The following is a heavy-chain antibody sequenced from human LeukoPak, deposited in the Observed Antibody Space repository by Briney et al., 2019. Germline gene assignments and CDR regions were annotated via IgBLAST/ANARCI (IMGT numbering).Heavy chain of an antibody. CDR2: TYYRSKWSN. V-gene: IGHV6-1*01. D-gene: IGHD6-6*01. CDR3: ARRTTSSKCSYSSYYMDV. CDR1: GDSVSSNSAT. J-gene: IGHJ6*03. Sequence: SQTLSLTCAISGDSVSSNSATWNWIRQSPSRGLEWLGRTYYRSKWSNDYAVSVKSRITINPDTSKNQFSLQLNSVTPEDTAVYYCARRTTSSKCSYSSYYMDVWGSGTTVTVSS.